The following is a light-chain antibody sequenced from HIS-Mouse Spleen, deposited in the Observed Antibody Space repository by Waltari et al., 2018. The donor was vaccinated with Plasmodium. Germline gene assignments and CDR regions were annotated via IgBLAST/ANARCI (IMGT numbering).Light chain of an antibody. CDR3: QQYNNWPRGT. Sequence: EIVMPHSPATLSVSPGERATLSCRDSQSVSSNLAWYQQKPGQAPRLLIYGASTRATGIPARFSGSGSGTEFTLTISSMQSEDFAVYYCQQYNNWPRGTFGQGTKVEIK. J-gene: IGKJ1*01. CDR1: QSVSSN. V-gene: IGKV3-15*01. CDR2: GAS.